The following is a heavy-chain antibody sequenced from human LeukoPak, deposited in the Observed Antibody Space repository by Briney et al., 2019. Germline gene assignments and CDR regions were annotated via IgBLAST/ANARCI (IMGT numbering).Heavy chain of an antibody. J-gene: IGHJ4*02. V-gene: IGHV5-51*01. CDR1: GYSFTTYY. CDR3: ARRSKSGYYEDY. CDR2: IYPADSDT. Sequence: GESLKISCKGSGYSFTTYYIAWVRQMPGKGLECMGIIYPADSDTRYSPSFQGQVTISADKSISTAYLQWSSLKASDTAMYYCARRSKSGYYEDYWGQGTLVTVSS. D-gene: IGHD3-22*01.